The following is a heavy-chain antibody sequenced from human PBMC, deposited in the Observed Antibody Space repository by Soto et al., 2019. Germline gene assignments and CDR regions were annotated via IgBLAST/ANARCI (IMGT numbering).Heavy chain of an antibody. CDR2: INPSGGST. CDR1: GYTFTSYY. Sequence: ASVKVSFKASGYTFTSYYMHWVRQAPGQGLEWMGIINPSGGSTSYAQKFQGRVTMTRDTSTSTVYMELSSLRSEDTAVYYCARSTAVAETYYYYGMDVWGQGTTVTVSS. CDR3: ARSTAVAETYYYYGMDV. J-gene: IGHJ6*02. D-gene: IGHD6-19*01. V-gene: IGHV1-46*01.